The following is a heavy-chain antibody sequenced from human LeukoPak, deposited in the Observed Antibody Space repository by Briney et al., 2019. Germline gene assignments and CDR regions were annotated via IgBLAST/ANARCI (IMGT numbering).Heavy chain of an antibody. CDR3: TTDGHTVTTYSYGMDV. V-gene: IGHV3-15*01. D-gene: IGHD4-17*01. J-gene: IGHJ6*02. Sequence: GGSLRLSCAASGFTFSNAWMSWVRQAPGKGLQWGGRIKSKTDGGTTDYAAPVKGRFTISRDDSKNTLYLQMNSLKTEDTAVYYCTTDGHTVTTYSYGMDVWGQGTTVTASS. CDR2: IKSKTDGGTT. CDR1: GFTFSNAW.